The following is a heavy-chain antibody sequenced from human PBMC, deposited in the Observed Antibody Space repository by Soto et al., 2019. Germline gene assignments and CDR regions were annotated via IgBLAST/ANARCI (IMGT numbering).Heavy chain of an antibody. Sequence: QVQLQESGPGLVKPSETLSLTCTVSGGSISSYYWSWIRQPPGKGLEWIGYIYYSGSTNYNPSLKSRVTISVDTSKNQFSLKLSSVTAADTAVYYCARILGYCSGGSCYFDYWGQGTLVTVSS. D-gene: IGHD2-15*01. CDR3: ARILGYCSGGSCYFDY. CDR1: GGSISSYY. V-gene: IGHV4-59*01. J-gene: IGHJ4*02. CDR2: IYYSGST.